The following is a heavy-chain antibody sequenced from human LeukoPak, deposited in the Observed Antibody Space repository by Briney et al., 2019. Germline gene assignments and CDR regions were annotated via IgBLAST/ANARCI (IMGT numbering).Heavy chain of an antibody. CDR2: IYFSGST. D-gene: IGHD4-23*01. J-gene: IGHJ4*02. CDR1: GGSISTSNYY. V-gene: IGHV4-39*01. CDR3: ASDYGADSGY. Sequence: SETLSLTCTVSGGSISTSNYYWAWIRQPPGKGLEWIGSIYFSGSTYYNPSLKSRVSMSVDTSNHQFSLKVTSVTAADTAVYYCASDYGADSGYWGQGTLVTVSS.